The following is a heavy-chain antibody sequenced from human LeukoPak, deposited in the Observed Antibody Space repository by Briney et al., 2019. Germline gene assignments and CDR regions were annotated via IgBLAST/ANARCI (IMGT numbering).Heavy chain of an antibody. Sequence: ASVKVSCTPSGYTFSTYGISWVRQAPGQGLEWMGWVTVYNGNTNSLHKFQGRVTMTTHTSTSTAYMELRSLRSDDTAVYYCARLVYYDSSGTWFDPWGEGTLVTVSS. J-gene: IGHJ5*02. CDR3: ARLVYYDSSGTWFDP. V-gene: IGHV1-18*01. CDR2: VTVYNGNT. D-gene: IGHD3-22*01. CDR1: GYTFSTYG.